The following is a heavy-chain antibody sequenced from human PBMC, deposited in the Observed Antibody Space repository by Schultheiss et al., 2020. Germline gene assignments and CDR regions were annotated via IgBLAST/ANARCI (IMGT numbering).Heavy chain of an antibody. D-gene: IGHD3-10*01. J-gene: IGHJ4*02. Sequence: GGSLRLSCAASGFTFSSYAMSWVRQAPGKGLVWVSAISGSGGSTYYADSVRGRFTISRDNSKNTLYLQMNSLRAEDTAVYYCAKLTYYYGLLEDYWGQGTLVTVSS. CDR2: ISGSGGST. CDR3: AKLTYYYGLLEDY. V-gene: IGHV3-23*01. CDR1: GFTFSSYA.